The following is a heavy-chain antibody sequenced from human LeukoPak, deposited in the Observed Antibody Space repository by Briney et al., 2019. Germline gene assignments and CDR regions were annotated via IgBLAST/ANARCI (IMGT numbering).Heavy chain of an antibody. J-gene: IGHJ4*02. CDR2: INHSGST. D-gene: IGHD3-22*01. Sequence: PSETLSLTCAVYGGSFSGYYWSWIRQPPGKGLEWIGEINHSGSTNYNPSLKSRVTISVDTSKNQFSLKLSSVTAADTAVYYCARATYYYDSSGYYEVFDYWGQGTLVTVSS. CDR3: ARATYYYDSSGYYEVFDY. V-gene: IGHV4-34*01. CDR1: GGSFSGYY.